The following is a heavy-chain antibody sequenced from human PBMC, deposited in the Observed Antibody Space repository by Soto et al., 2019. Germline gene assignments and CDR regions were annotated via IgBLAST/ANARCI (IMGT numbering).Heavy chain of an antibody. J-gene: IGHJ4*02. Sequence: GGSLRLSCAASGFTFSSYAMSWVRQAPGKGLEWVSAISGSGGSTYYADYVKGRFTISRDNSKNTLYLQMNSLRAEDTAVYYCAKGLIAAADLNYFDYWGQGTLVTVSS. CDR1: GFTFSSYA. V-gene: IGHV3-23*01. CDR2: ISGSGGST. D-gene: IGHD6-13*01. CDR3: AKGLIAAADLNYFDY.